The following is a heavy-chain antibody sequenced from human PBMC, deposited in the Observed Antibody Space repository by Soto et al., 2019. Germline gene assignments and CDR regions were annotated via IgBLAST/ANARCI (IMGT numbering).Heavy chain of an antibody. D-gene: IGHD6-19*01. Sequence: GGSLRLSCAASGFTFSSYGMHWVRQAPGKGLGWVAVISYDGSNKYYADSVKGRFTISRDNSKNTLYLQMNSLRAEDTAVYYCAKDYQWLAPQDFAYYYYGMDVWGQGTTVTVSS. CDR2: ISYDGSNK. CDR3: AKDYQWLAPQDFAYYYYGMDV. V-gene: IGHV3-30*18. CDR1: GFTFSSYG. J-gene: IGHJ6*02.